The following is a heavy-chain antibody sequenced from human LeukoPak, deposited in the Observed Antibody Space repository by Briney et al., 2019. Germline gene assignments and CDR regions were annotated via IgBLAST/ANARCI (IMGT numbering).Heavy chain of an antibody. D-gene: IGHD6-13*01. CDR2: ISYDGSNK. J-gene: IGHJ4*02. CDR3: AKGSSSGYFDYFDY. Sequence: GGSLRPSCAASGFTFSSYGMHWVRQAPGEGLEWVAVISYDGSNKYYADSVKGRFTISRDNSKNTLYLQMNSLRAEDTAVYYCAKGSSSGYFDYFDYWGQGTLVTVSS. CDR1: GFTFSSYG. V-gene: IGHV3-30*18.